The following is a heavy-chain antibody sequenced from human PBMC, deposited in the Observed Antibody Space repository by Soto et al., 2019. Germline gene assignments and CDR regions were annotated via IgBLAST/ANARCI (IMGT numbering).Heavy chain of an antibody. CDR1: EGKFRSDG. CDR2: ISGSGGST. CDR3: AKDRGGKGYYYYGMDV. D-gene: IGHD2-15*01. V-gene: IGHV3-23*01. Sequence: LRHWYTVAEGKFRSDGMSWVLETRRKGLEWVSAISGSGGSTYYADSVKGRFTISRDNSKNTLYLQMNSLRAEDTAVYYCAKDRGGKGYYYYGMDVWGQGTTVTVSS. J-gene: IGHJ6*02.